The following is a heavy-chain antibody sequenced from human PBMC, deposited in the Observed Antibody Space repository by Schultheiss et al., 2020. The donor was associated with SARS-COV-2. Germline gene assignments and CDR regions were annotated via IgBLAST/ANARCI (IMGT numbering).Heavy chain of an antibody. J-gene: IGHJ4*02. V-gene: IGHV3-30*04. CDR2: ISYDGSNK. Sequence: GESLKISCAASGFTFSSYAMHWVRQAPGKGLEWVAVISYDGSNKYYADSVKGRFTISRDNSKNTLYLQMNSLRAEDTAVYYCARDRYSSLDYWGQGTLVTVSS. CDR1: GFTFSSYA. D-gene: IGHD6-19*01. CDR3: ARDRYSSLDY.